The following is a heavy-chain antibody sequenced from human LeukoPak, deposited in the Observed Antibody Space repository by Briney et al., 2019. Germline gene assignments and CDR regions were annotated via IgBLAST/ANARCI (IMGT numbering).Heavy chain of an antibody. CDR1: GYTFTGYY. J-gene: IGHJ4*02. Sequence: ASVKVSCKASGYTFTGYYMHWVRQAPGQQLEWMGWIYPNNGGTNYAQNFQGRVTMTRDTSMTTAYMELSSLRSDATAVYYCARFSGSSNFDYWGQGTLVTVSS. V-gene: IGHV1-2*02. D-gene: IGHD1-26*01. CDR2: IYPNNGGT. CDR3: ARFSGSSNFDY.